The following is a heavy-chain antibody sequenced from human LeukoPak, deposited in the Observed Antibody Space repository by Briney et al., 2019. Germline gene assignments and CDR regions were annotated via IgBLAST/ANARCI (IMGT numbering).Heavy chain of an antibody. CDR3: ATVSGYSSTTIHDY. D-gene: IGHD2-2*01. J-gene: IGHJ4*02. CDR1: GFTFDDYA. CDR2: VSHAGGIK. Sequence: PGGSLRLSCAASGFTFDDYAMHWVRQAPDKGLEWVAVVSHAGGIKHYGDSVKGRFTISRDDSKNTVYLQMNSLRVDDTGVYYCATVSGYSSTTIHDYWGQGTLVIVSS. V-gene: IGHV3-30*03.